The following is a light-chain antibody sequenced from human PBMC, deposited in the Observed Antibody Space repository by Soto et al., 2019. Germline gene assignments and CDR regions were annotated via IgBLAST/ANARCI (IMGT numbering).Light chain of an antibody. V-gene: IGLV1-40*01. Sequence: QSALTQPPSVSGAPGQRVTISCTGSSSNIGAGYDVHWYQQLPGTAPKLLIYHNSNRPSGVPDRFSGSKSGTSASLAITGLQVEDEADYYCQSYDSSLSGSRVFGTGTKLTVL. CDR1: SSNIGAGYD. CDR2: HNS. CDR3: QSYDSSLSGSRV. J-gene: IGLJ1*01.